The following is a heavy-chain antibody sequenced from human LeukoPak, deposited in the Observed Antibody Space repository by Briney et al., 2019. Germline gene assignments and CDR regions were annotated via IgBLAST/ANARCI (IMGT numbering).Heavy chain of an antibody. V-gene: IGHV5-51*01. D-gene: IGHD3-10*01. CDR3: ARHRFDGSEKYYGMDV. CDR1: GYSFTNYW. Sequence: GESLKISCKGSGYSFTNYWIGWVRQMPGKGLEWMGIIYPGNSDTRYSPSFQGQVTISADKSISTAYLQWSSVKASDTAMYYCARHRFDGSEKYYGMDVWGQGTTATVSS. J-gene: IGHJ6*02. CDR2: IYPGNSDT.